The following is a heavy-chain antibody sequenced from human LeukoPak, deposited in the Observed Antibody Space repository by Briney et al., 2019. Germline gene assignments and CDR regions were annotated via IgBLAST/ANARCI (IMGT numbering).Heavy chain of an antibody. CDR3: ARDKGSSGCRD. CDR1: GGSFSNNNW. V-gene: IGHV4-4*02. J-gene: IGHJ4*02. CDR2: IHHSGST. D-gene: IGHD6-19*01. Sequence: SGTLSLTCAVSGGSFSNNNWWSWVRQPPGKGLEWIGEIHHSGSTNYNPSLKSRVTISVDTSKNQFSPKLSSVTAADTAVYYCARDKGSSGCRDWGQGTLVTVSS.